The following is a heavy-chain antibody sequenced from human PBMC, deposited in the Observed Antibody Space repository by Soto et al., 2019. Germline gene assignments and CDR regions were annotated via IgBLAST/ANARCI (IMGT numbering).Heavy chain of an antibody. Sequence: GGSLRLSCAASGFTFSSYAMTWVRQAPGMGLEWVSAISGSGGSTYYADSLKGRFTIYRDNSKNTLYLQMNSLRAEDTAVYYCAKVARKYYYDSSGYYYFNYWGQVTLGTVSS. CDR1: GFTFSSYA. V-gene: IGHV3-23*01. CDR2: ISGSGGST. D-gene: IGHD3-22*01. CDR3: AKVARKYYYDSSGYYYFNY. J-gene: IGHJ4*02.